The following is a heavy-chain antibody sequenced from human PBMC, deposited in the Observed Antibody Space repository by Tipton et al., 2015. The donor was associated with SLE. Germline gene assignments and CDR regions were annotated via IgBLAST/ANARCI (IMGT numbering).Heavy chain of an antibody. Sequence: TLSLTCSVSGASIRSQYWGWIRQPPGKGLEWIGYIYHSGYSSTNYNPSLKSRVTLSVDTSKNQCFLKLNSVAAADTAVYYCARGGGGDVLNWFDPWGQGTLVSVSP. D-gene: IGHD2-21*01. J-gene: IGHJ5*02. CDR1: GASIRSQY. CDR2: IYHSGYSST. CDR3: ARGGGGDVLNWFDP. V-gene: IGHV4-4*09.